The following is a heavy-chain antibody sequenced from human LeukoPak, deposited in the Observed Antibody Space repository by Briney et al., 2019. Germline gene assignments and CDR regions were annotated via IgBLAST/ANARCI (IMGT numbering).Heavy chain of an antibody. CDR1: GYTFTSYG. Sequence: ASVKVSCKASGYTFTSYGISWVRQAPGQGLEWMAWISAYNGNTNYAQKLQGRVTMTTDTSTSTAYMELRSLRSDDTAVYYCARDHCRTSCYLREGFDPWGQGTLVTVSS. CDR3: ARDHCRTSCYLREGFDP. J-gene: IGHJ5*02. CDR2: ISAYNGNT. V-gene: IGHV1-18*01. D-gene: IGHD2-2*01.